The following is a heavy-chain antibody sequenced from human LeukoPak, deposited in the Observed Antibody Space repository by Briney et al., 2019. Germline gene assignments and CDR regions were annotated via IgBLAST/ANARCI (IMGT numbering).Heavy chain of an antibody. V-gene: IGHV3-49*03. CDR1: GFTFGDYA. CDR2: IRSKAYGGTT. CDR3: TSNIFGVASY. D-gene: IGHD3-3*01. Sequence: GGSLRLSCTGSGFTFGDYAMSWLRQAPGKGLEWVGFIRSKAYGGTTEYAASVKGRFTISRDDSKSIAYLQMNSLKTEDTAVYYCTSNIFGVASYWGQGTLVTVSS. J-gene: IGHJ4*02.